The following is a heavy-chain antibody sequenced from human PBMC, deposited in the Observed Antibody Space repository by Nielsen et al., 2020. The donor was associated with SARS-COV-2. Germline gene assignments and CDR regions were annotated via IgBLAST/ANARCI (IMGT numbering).Heavy chain of an antibody. CDR2: INAGNGNT. D-gene: IGHD6-19*01. Sequence: GESLKISCKTSGYTFTSFAIHWVRQAPGQSLEWMGWINAGNGNTKYSQKFQGRVTMTRDTSANTAYMELSSLSSEDTAAYYCARITPSSGWDYWGQGTLVTVSS. V-gene: IGHV1-3*01. CDR3: ARITPSSGWDY. J-gene: IGHJ4*02. CDR1: GYTFTSFA.